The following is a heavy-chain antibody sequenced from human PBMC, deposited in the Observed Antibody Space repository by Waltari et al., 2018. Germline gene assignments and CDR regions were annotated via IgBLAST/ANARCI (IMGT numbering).Heavy chain of an antibody. Sequence: EVQLLESGGALVQPGGSLRLSCAASGFTFSSYAMSWVRQGPGKGLEWVSVITGNSGKIYSTDSVKGRFAISRDNSKNMLYLQMHSLRDEDSAIYYCVVEYNSAGAFDNWGQGSLVTVSS. CDR3: VVEYNSAGAFDN. D-gene: IGHD6-25*01. J-gene: IGHJ4*02. CDR1: GFTFSSYA. CDR2: ITGNSGKI. V-gene: IGHV3-23*01.